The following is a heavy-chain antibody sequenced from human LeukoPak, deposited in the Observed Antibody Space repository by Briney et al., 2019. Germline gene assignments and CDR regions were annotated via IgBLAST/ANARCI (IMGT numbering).Heavy chain of an antibody. J-gene: IGHJ4*02. Sequence: ASVKVSCKASGYTFTGYYIHWVRQAPGQGLEWMGWISAYNGNTNYAQKLQGRVTMTTDTSTSTAYMELRSLRSDDTAVYYCARYTVSRYYYDSSGPKGMDYWGQGTLVTVSS. V-gene: IGHV1-18*04. CDR2: ISAYNGNT. D-gene: IGHD3-22*01. CDR1: GYTFTGYY. CDR3: ARYTVSRYYYDSSGPKGMDY.